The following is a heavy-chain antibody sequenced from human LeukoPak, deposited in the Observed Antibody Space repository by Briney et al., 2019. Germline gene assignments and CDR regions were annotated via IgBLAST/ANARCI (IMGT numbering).Heavy chain of an antibody. J-gene: IGHJ4*02. Sequence: GRSLRLSCAASGFTFHNYALHWVRQAPGKGLGWVAVVSYDGSYKDYADSVKGRFTISRDNSRNTLYLQMNSLRPQDTAVYYCARGARKGDDYGGFFDYWGQGTLVTVSS. CDR1: GFTFHNYA. CDR3: ARGARKGDDYGGFFDY. V-gene: IGHV3-30*04. CDR2: VSYDGSYK. D-gene: IGHD4-23*01.